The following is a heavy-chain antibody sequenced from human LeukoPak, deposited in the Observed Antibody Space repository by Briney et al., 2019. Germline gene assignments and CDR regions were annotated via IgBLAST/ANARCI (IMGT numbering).Heavy chain of an antibody. D-gene: IGHD3-10*01. CDR2: IYHSGST. J-gene: IGHJ4*02. CDR3: ASLDYYGSGNYFDY. CDR1: GGSISSSNW. V-gene: IGHV4-4*02. Sequence: SETLSLTCAVSGGSISSSNWWSWVRQPPGKGLEWIGEIYHSGSTNYNPSLKSRVTISVDKSKNQFSLKLSSVTAADTAVYYCASLDYYGSGNYFDYWGQGTLVTVSS.